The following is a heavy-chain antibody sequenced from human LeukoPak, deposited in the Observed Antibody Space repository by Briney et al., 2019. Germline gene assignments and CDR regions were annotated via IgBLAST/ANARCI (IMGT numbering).Heavy chain of an antibody. CDR3: ARELFSSGSCPDG. Sequence: PGRSLRLSCAASGFTFSYDAMHWVRQAPGKGLEWVALIWSDGSNKYYADSVKGRITISRDNSKNTVYLQMNSLRAEDTAVYYCARELFSSGSCPDGWGQGTLVTVSS. CDR2: IWSDGSNK. CDR1: GFTFSYDA. D-gene: IGHD3-10*01. J-gene: IGHJ4*02. V-gene: IGHV3-33*01.